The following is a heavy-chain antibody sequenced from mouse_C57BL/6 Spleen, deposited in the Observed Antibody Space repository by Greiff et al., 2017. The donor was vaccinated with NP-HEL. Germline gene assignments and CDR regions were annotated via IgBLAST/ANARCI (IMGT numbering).Heavy chain of an antibody. J-gene: IGHJ3*01. Sequence: EVKLMESGAELVRPGASVKLSCTASGFNIKDDYMHWVKQRPEQGLEWIGWIDPENGDTEYASKFQGKATITADTSSNTAYLQLSSLTSEDTAVYYCTTWPDDSQFAYWGQGTLVTVSA. V-gene: IGHV14-4*01. CDR2: IDPENGDT. CDR3: TTWPDDSQFAY. D-gene: IGHD2-4*01. CDR1: GFNIKDDY.